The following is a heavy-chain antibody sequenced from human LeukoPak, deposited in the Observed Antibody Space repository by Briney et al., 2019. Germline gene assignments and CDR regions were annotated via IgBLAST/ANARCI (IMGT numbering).Heavy chain of an antibody. Sequence: GGSLRLSCEASGFTFSSYSMNWVRQAQGKGLEWVSSISSSSSYIYYADSVKGRFTISRDNAKNSLYLQMNSLRAEDTAVYYCARDLGGIAAAGTSIDYWGQGTLVTVSS. D-gene: IGHD6-13*01. V-gene: IGHV3-21*01. CDR1: GFTFSSYS. J-gene: IGHJ4*02. CDR2: ISSSSSYI. CDR3: ARDLGGIAAAGTSIDY.